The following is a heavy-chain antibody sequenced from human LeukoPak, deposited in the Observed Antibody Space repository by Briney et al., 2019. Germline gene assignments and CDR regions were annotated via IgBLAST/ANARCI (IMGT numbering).Heavy chain of an antibody. J-gene: IGHJ3*02. CDR2: IIPIFGTA. CDR1: GGTFSSYA. D-gene: IGHD6-19*01. V-gene: IGHV1-69*05. Sequence: SVKVSCKASGGTFSSYAISWVRQAPGQGLEWMGGIIPIFGTANYAQKFQDRVTITTDESTSTAYMELSSLRSEDTAVYYCARDRVSSGWVDAFDIWGQGTMVTVSS. CDR3: ARDRVSSGWVDAFDI.